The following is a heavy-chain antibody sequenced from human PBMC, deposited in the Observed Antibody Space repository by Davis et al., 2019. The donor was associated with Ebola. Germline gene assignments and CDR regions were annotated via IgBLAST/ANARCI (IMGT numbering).Heavy chain of an antibody. J-gene: IGHJ4*02. CDR2: INAGNGNT. Sequence: ASVKVSCKASGYTFISYAMHWVRQAPGQRLEWMGWINAGNGNTKYSQKFQGRVTITRDTSASTAYMELSSLRSEDTAVYYCARDSRRITIFGVVIGPLDYWGQGTLVTVSS. D-gene: IGHD3-3*01. V-gene: IGHV1-3*01. CDR1: GYTFISYA. CDR3: ARDSRRITIFGVVIGPLDY.